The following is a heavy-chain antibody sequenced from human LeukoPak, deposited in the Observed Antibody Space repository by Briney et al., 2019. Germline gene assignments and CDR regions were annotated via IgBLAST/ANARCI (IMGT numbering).Heavy chain of an antibody. D-gene: IGHD3-10*02. CDR1: GFTFSAYA. Sequence: PGGSLRLSCEAPGFTFSAYAMTWVRQAPGKGLEWVSSIGSDNKPHYSESVKGRFAISRDNSKNTLFLQLHNLRVEDTALYYCARDLRYYVAMDVWGQGTTVTVSS. CDR2: IGSDNKP. J-gene: IGHJ6*02. CDR3: ARDLRYYVAMDV. V-gene: IGHV3-23*01.